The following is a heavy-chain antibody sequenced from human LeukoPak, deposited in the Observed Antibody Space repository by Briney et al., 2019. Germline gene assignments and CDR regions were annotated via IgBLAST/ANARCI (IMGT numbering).Heavy chain of an antibody. CDR1: GFTFSSYS. CDR2: ISSSSSYI. Sequence: GGSLRLSCAASGFTFSSYSRNWVGQAPGKGLEGVSSISSSSSYIYYADSVKGRFTISRDNAKNSLYLQMNSLTAEDTAVYYSARESPRGSSYGREEFDYWGQGPLVTVSS. J-gene: IGHJ4*02. CDR3: ARESPRGSSYGREEFDY. V-gene: IGHV3-21*01. D-gene: IGHD5-18*01.